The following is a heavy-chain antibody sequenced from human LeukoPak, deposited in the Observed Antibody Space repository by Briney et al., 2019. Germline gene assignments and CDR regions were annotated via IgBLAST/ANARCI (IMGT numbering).Heavy chain of an antibody. V-gene: IGHV4-59*01. CDR1: GGSFSGYY. CDR3: ARGRSGTYYDILTGYLPLNYYYYYMDV. D-gene: IGHD3-9*01. CDR2: IYYSGST. J-gene: IGHJ6*03. Sequence: PSETLSLTCAVYGGSFSGYYWSWIRQPPGKGLEWIGYIYYSGSTNYNPSLKSRVTISVDTSKNQFSLKLSSVTAADTAVYYCARGRSGTYYDILTGYLPLNYYYYYMDVWGKGTTVTISS.